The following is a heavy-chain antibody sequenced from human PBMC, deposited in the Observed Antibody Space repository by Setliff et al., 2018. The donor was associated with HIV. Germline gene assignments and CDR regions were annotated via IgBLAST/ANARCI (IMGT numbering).Heavy chain of an antibody. D-gene: IGHD3-22*01. CDR1: GFTFSSYA. J-gene: IGHJ4*02. V-gene: IGHV3-64*04. CDR2: ISSNGGST. CDR3: ATTHHYARSGYYG. Sequence: PGGSLRLSCSASGFTFSSYAMHWVRQAPGKGLEYVSAISSNGGSTYYADSVKGRFTISRDNSKSTLYLQMNSLRPEDRAVYYCATTHHYARSGYYGWGQGTLVTVS.